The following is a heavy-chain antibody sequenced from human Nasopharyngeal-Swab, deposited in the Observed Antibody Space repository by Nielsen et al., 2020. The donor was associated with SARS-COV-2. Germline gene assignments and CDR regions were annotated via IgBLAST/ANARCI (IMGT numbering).Heavy chain of an antibody. J-gene: IGHJ4*02. CDR3: ARGPTIFGVVIDY. CDR1: GFTFSSYS. D-gene: IGHD3-3*01. CDR2: ISSSSSYI. V-gene: IGHV3-21*01. Sequence: GSLRLSCAASGFTFSSYSMNWVRQAPGKGLEWVSSISSSSSYIYYADSVRGRFTISRDNAKNSLYLQMNSLRAGDTAVYYCARGPTIFGVVIDYWGQGTLVTVSS.